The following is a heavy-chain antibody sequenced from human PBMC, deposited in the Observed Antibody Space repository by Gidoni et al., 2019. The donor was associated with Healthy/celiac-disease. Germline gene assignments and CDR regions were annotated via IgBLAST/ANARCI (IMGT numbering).Heavy chain of an antibody. D-gene: IGHD3-22*01. CDR2: IIPIFGTA. J-gene: IGHJ3*02. CDR3: ARGPVYYDSSGYYNHDAFDI. V-gene: IGHV1-69*01. Sequence: QVQLVQSGAEVKQPGSSVKVSCTASGGTFSSYAIRWWRQAPGQGLEWMCGIIPIFGTANDAQKFQGRVTITADESTSTDYMELSSLRSEDTAVYYCARGPVYYDSSGYYNHDAFDIWGQGTMVTVSS. CDR1: GGTFSSYA.